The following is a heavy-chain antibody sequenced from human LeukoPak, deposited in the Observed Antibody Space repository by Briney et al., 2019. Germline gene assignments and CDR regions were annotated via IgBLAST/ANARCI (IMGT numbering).Heavy chain of an antibody. Sequence: SETVSLTCAVYGGSFSGYYWSWIRQPPGKGLEWIGEINHSGSTNYNPSLKSRVTISVDTSKNQFSLKLSSVTAADTAVYYCARGTMTTVTYYFDYWGQGTLV. CDR1: GGSFSGYY. CDR2: INHSGST. V-gene: IGHV4-34*01. J-gene: IGHJ4*02. CDR3: ARGTMTTVTYYFDY. D-gene: IGHD4-17*01.